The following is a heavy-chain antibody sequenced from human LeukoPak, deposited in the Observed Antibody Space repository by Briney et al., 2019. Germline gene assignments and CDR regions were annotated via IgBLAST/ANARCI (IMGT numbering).Heavy chain of an antibody. Sequence: SETLSLTCTVSGYSISSGYYWGWIRQPPGKGLERIGSIYHSGSTYYNPSLKSRVTISVDTSKNQFSLKLSSVTAADTAVYYCARTMVRGVPAIKFDPWGQGTLVTVSS. CDR2: IYHSGST. D-gene: IGHD3-10*01. CDR1: GYSISSGYY. J-gene: IGHJ5*02. CDR3: ARTMVRGVPAIKFDP. V-gene: IGHV4-38-2*02.